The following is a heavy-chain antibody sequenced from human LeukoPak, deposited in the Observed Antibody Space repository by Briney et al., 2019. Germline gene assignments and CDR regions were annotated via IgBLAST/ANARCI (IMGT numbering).Heavy chain of an antibody. Sequence: SETLSLTCAVYGGSFSGYYWSWIRQPPGKGLEWIGEINHSGSTNYNPSLKSRVTISVDTSKNQFSLKLSSVTAADTAVYYCAGGATVNVFDIWAQGTMVTVSS. CDR1: GGSFSGYY. J-gene: IGHJ3*02. CDR2: INHSGST. V-gene: IGHV4-34*01. CDR3: AGGATVNVFDI. D-gene: IGHD4-17*01.